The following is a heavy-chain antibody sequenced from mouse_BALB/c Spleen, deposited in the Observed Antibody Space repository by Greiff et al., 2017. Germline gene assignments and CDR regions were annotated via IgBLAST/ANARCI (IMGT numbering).Heavy chain of an antibody. V-gene: IGHV2-9*02. D-gene: IGHD2-14*01. J-gene: IGHJ4*01. CDR1: GFSLTSYG. CDR3: ATSYYRNYYAMDY. CDR2: IWAGGST. Sequence: VQLKESGPGLVAPSQSLSITCTVSGFSLTSYGVHWVRQPPGKGLEWLGVIWAGGSTNYNSALMSRLSISKDNSKSQVFLKMNSLQTDDTAMYYCATSYYRNYYAMDYWGQGTSVTVSS.